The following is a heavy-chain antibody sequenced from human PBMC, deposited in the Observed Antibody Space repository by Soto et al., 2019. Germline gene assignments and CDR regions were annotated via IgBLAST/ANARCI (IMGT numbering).Heavy chain of an antibody. CDR3: ARALAGSYDD. D-gene: IGHD1-26*01. V-gene: IGHV6-1*01. CDR2: TYYRSKWST. J-gene: IGHJ4*02. Sequence: SQTLSLTCAISGGSVSSKSAAWNWIRQSPSRGLEWLGRTYYRSKWSTDYAVSLKGRITVNPDTSKNQFSLQLNSVTPEDTACEYCARALAGSYDDWGQGPLDTVSA. CDR1: GGSVSSKSAA.